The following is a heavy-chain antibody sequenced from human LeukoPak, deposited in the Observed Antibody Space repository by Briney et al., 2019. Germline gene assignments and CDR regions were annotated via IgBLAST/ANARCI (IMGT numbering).Heavy chain of an antibody. V-gene: IGHV1-46*01. CDR3: AREIRGSTHYGMDV. CDR2: INPGGGNT. J-gene: IGHJ6*02. CDR1: GYTFTSYY. Sequence: GASVNASCKPSGYTFTSYYMHWVRQAPGQGLERMGIINPGGGNTSYAQNFQGRVTMTRDTSTSTVYMELSSQSPEDTAVYYYAREIRGSTHYGMDVWGQGTTVTVSS. D-gene: IGHD2-2*01.